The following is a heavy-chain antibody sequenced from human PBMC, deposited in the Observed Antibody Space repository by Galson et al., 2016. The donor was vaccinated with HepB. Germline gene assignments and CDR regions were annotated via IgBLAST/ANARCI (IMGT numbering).Heavy chain of an antibody. CDR1: GFTFSDYV. J-gene: IGHJ4*02. V-gene: IGHV3-23*01. Sequence: SLRLSCAASGFTFSDYVMSWVRQAPGKGLEWVSGITNSGGGTYYADSVKGRFTISRDNSKNTLYLQLNSLRAEDTALYYCAKGREIRHTRSFDYWGQGTLVTVSS. CDR3: AKGREIRHTRSFDY. D-gene: IGHD1-26*01. CDR2: ITNSGGGT.